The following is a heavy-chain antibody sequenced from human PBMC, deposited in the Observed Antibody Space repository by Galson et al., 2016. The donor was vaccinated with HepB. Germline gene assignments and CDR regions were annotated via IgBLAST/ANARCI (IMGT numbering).Heavy chain of an antibody. CDR1: GSVFSNFG. Sequence: SLRLSCAASGSVFSNFGLSWVRQAPGKGLEWLASISTRRTTYYSDSVQGRFTISRDNSNNTLYLQMNGLRAEDTAVYYCAKERLVRRIFDHWGQGTLLTVSS. CDR2: ISTRRTT. J-gene: IGHJ4*02. CDR3: AKERLVRRIFDH. V-gene: IGHV3-23*01. D-gene: IGHD1-1*01.